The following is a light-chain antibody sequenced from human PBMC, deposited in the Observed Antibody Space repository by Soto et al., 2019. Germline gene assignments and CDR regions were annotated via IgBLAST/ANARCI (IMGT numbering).Light chain of an antibody. CDR2: ATS. CDR1: QGIAPY. J-gene: IGKJ4*01. Sequence: DVQMTQSPSSLSAFVGDRVTITCRASQGIAPYLAWFQQKPGKVPKLLIYATSTLQSGVPSRFSGSGSGTHFTLTITSLQPEDVATYYCQKYNSAPLTFGGGTKGDI. CDR3: QKYNSAPLT. V-gene: IGKV1-27*01.